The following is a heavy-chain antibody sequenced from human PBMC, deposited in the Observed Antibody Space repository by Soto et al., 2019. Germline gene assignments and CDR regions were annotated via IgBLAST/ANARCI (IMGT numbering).Heavy chain of an antibody. D-gene: IGHD3-16*02. CDR3: ARGGTNYRAFDD. CDR1: GGSISSSSYY. CDR2: IYYSGST. Sequence: PSETLSLTCTVSGGSISSSSYYWGWIRQPPGKGLEWIGSIYYSGSTHNTPSLKSRVTMSVDTYTNQFSLKLNSVTAADTAVYYCARGGTNYRAFDDWGQGILVTVSS. J-gene: IGHJ4*02. V-gene: IGHV4-39*01.